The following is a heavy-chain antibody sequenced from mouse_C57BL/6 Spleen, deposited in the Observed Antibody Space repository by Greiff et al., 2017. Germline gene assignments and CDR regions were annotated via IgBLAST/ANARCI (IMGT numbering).Heavy chain of an antibody. CDR2: IYPGSGST. Sequence: VQLQQPGAELVKPGASVKMSCKASGYTFTSYWITWVKQRPGQGLEWIGDIYPGSGSTNYNEKFKSKATMTVDTSSSTAYMQLSRLTSEDSAVYYCARRGGSNYPFAYWGQGTLVTVSA. D-gene: IGHD2-5*01. CDR3: ARRGGSNYPFAY. CDR1: GYTFTSYW. V-gene: IGHV1-55*01. J-gene: IGHJ3*01.